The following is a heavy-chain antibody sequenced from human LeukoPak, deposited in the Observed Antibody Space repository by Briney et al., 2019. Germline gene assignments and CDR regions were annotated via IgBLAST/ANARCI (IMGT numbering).Heavy chain of an antibody. CDR2: ISWDGDHT. CDR1: GFTFDDYI. D-gene: IGHD5-24*01. Sequence: GGSVRLSCAASGFTFDDYIMHWVRQAPGKGLEWVSLISWDGDHTYYTDSVKGRFTISRDNSKDSLYLQMNGLRTEDTALYYCAKDRDVYNNAFHYWGQGTMATVSS. J-gene: IGHJ4*02. V-gene: IGHV3-43*01. CDR3: AKDRDVYNNAFHY.